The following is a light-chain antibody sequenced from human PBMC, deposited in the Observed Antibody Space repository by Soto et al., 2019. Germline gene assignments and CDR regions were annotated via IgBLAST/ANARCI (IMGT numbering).Light chain of an antibody. V-gene: IGLV1-40*01. CDR2: DNS. CDR3: QSYDSSLSGSVV. CDR1: SSNIGAGYD. J-gene: IGLJ2*01. Sequence: QTVVTQPPSVSGAPGQRVTISCTGSSSNIGAGYDVHWYQQLPGTAPKLLIFDNSNRPSGVPDRISGSRSGTSASLAITGLQAEDEADYYCQSYDSSLSGSVVFGGGTKVTVL.